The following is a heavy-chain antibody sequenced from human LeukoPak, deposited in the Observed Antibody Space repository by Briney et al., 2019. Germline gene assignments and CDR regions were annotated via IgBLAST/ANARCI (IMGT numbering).Heavy chain of an antibody. D-gene: IGHD1-7*01. Sequence: GGSLRLSCAASGFTFSDYTMDWVRQAPGKGLEWVSPIGGSGDSIYYADSVKGRFTISRDNAKNSLDLQMNSLRAEDTAVYYCARDRDWNYDYWGQGTLVTVSS. CDR2: IGGSGDSI. V-gene: IGHV3-21*01. CDR3: ARDRDWNYDY. CDR1: GFTFSDYT. J-gene: IGHJ4*02.